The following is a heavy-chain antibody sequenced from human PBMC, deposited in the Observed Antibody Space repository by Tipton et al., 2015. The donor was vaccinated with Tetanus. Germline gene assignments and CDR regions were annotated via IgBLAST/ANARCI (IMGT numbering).Heavy chain of an antibody. J-gene: IGHJ4*02. CDR3: ARRGGRQQMLPKYLDY. V-gene: IGHV4-59*01. CDR1: GGSIYNYY. D-gene: IGHD6-13*01. Sequence: TLSLTCTVSGGSIYNYYWTWVRQSPGKAPEWIGYISDSGTTNYNPSLQSRVTIIVDTSRNQFSLKVTSLTAADTAVYCCARRGGRQQMLPKYLDYWGKGTLVTVSS. CDR2: ISDSGTT.